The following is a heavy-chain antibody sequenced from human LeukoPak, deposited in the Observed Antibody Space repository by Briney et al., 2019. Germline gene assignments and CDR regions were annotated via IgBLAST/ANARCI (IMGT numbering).Heavy chain of an antibody. J-gene: IGHJ4*02. Sequence: ASVKVSCKVSGYTLTELSMHWVRQAPGKGLEWMGGFDPEDGETIYAQKFQGRVTMTRDTSTSTVYMELSSLRSEDTAVYYCARAGGFTMVRGVTGAEFDYWGRGTLVTVSS. CDR3: ARAGGFTMVRGVTGAEFDY. V-gene: IGHV1-24*01. CDR1: GYTLTELS. D-gene: IGHD3-10*01. CDR2: FDPEDGET.